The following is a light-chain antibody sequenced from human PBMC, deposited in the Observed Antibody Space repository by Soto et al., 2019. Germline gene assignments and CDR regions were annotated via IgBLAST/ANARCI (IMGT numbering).Light chain of an antibody. CDR3: QQYYSYSWT. CDR2: DAS. J-gene: IGKJ1*01. V-gene: IGKV1-5*01. CDR1: QSISSW. Sequence: IQMTQSPSTLSASVGDRVTITCRASQSISSWLAWYQQKPGKAPKLLIYDASSLESGVPSRFSGSGSGTEFTLTISSLQPDDFATYYCQQYYSYSWTSGQGTKVDIK.